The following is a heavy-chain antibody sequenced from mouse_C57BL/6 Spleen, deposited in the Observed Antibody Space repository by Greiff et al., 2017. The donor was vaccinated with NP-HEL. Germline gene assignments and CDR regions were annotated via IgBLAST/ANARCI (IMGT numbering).Heavy chain of an antibody. CDR1: GYTFTGYW. D-gene: IGHD2-2*01. Sequence: VQLQQSGAELMKPGASVKLSCKATGYTFTGYWIEWVKQRPGHGLEWIGEILPGSGSTNYNEKFKGKATFTADTSSNTAYMQLSSLTTEDSAIYYCASVYYGYHDAFYYAMDYWGQGTSVTVSS. J-gene: IGHJ4*01. V-gene: IGHV1-9*01. CDR3: ASVYYGYHDAFYYAMDY. CDR2: ILPGSGST.